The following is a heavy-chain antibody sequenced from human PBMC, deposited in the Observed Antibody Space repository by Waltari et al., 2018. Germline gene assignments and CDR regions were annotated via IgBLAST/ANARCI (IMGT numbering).Heavy chain of an antibody. CDR1: AFTFSSYA. CDR3: ARGSGYFFDY. V-gene: IGHV3-23*01. J-gene: IGHJ4*02. D-gene: IGHD1-1*01. Sequence: EVQLLESGGGLVQPGGSLRLSCAASAFTFSSYALRWVRQAPGKGVEWVATVGSGGSTYYADSVKGRFTISKDSPQNTLYLQMSSLRAEDTAVYYCARGSGYFFDYWGQGTLVTVSS. CDR2: VGSGGST.